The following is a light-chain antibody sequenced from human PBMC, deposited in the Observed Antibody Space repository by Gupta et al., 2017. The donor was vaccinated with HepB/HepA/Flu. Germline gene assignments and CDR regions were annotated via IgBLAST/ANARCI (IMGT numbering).Light chain of an antibody. CDR1: QSVSSSY. CDR3: QQYGNSPLT. J-gene: IGKJ4*01. CDR2: GAS. V-gene: IGKV3-20*01. Sequence: EIVLTQSPGTLSLSPGERATLSCRASQSVSSSYLAWYQQKPGQAPRLLIYGASSRATGIPDRFSGSGSGTDFTLTIIRLEPEDFAMYYCQQYGNSPLTFGGGTKVEIK.